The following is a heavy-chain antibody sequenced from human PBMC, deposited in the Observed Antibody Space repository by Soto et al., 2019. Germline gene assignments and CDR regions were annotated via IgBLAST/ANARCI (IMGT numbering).Heavy chain of an antibody. CDR2: LIPLLDLA. CDR1: GDTFSSYT. Sequence: VQLVQSGADVKKPVSSVKVSCKAYGDTFSSYTINWVRQAPGQGLEWMGRLIPLLDLANYTQKFQGRVTITADKSTNTAYMELANLRSEDTAVYYCAGLGSGWQSEYFDNWGQGTLVTVSS. J-gene: IGHJ1*01. CDR3: AGLGSGWQSEYFDN. D-gene: IGHD6-19*01. V-gene: IGHV1-69*02.